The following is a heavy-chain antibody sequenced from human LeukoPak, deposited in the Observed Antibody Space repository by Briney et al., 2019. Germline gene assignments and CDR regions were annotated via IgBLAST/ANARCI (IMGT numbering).Heavy chain of an antibody. CDR2: ISSSSSYI. CDR1: GFTFSSYA. CDR3: ARKEWLLYDY. J-gene: IGHJ4*02. V-gene: IGHV3-21*01. D-gene: IGHD3-3*01. Sequence: PGGSLRLSCAASGFTFSSYAMSWVRQAPGKGLEWVSSISSSSSYIYYADSVKGRFTISRDNAKNSLYLQMNSLRAEDTAVYYCARKEWLLYDYWGQGTLVTVSS.